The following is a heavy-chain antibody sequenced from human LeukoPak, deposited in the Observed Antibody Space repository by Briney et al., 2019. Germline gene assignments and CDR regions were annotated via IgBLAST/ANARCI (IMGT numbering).Heavy chain of an antibody. CDR1: GYTFTSYG. Sequence: ASVKVSCKASGYTFTSYGISWVRQAPGQGLEWMGWISAYNGNTNYAQKLQGRVTMTTDTSTSTAYMELRSLRSDDTAVYCCVWSPARFRPDTAMVTFDYWGQGTLVTVSS. D-gene: IGHD5-18*01. J-gene: IGHJ4*02. CDR2: ISAYNGNT. V-gene: IGHV1-18*01. CDR3: VWSPARFRPDTAMVTFDY.